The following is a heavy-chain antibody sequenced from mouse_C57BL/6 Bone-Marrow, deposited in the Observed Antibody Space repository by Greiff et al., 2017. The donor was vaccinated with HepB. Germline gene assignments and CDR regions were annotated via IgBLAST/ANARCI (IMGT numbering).Heavy chain of an antibody. J-gene: IGHJ2*01. D-gene: IGHD1-1*01. CDR3: AAYYYGSSFFDY. CDR2: IYPRSGNT. V-gene: IGHV1-81*01. CDR1: GYTFTSYG. Sequence: VQLQQSGAELARPGASVKLSCKASGYTFTSYGISWVKQRTGQGLEWIGEIYPRSGNTYYNEKFKGTATLTADKSSSNAYMELRSLTSEDSAVYFCAAYYYGSSFFDYWGQGTTLTVSS.